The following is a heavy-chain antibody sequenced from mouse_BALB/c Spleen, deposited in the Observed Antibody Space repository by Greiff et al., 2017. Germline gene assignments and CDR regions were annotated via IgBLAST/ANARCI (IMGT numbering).Heavy chain of an antibody. J-gene: IGHJ2*01. CDR3: ARHNCGSPFDY. CDR1: GFNIKDTY. CDR2: IDPANGNT. D-gene: IGHD1-3*01. Sequence: EVQLQQSGAELVKPGASVKLSCTASGFNIKDTYMHWVQQRPEKGLEWIGRIDPANGNTKYDPKFQGTATITADTSTNTAYLQLSSLTSEDTAVYYCARHNCGSPFDYWGQGTTLTVSS. V-gene: IGHV14-3*02.